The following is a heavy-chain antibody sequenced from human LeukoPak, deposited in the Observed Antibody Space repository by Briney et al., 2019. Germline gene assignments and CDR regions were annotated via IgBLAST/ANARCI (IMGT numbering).Heavy chain of an antibody. Sequence: GASVKVSCKASGYIFTSCDINWLRQATGQGLEWMGWMNPNSGNTGYAQKFQGRVTMTRNTSISTAYMELSSLRSEDTAVYYCARVSYDSSGAHFDYWGQGTLVTVSS. D-gene: IGHD3-22*01. CDR3: ARVSYDSSGAHFDY. J-gene: IGHJ4*02. CDR2: MNPNSGNT. CDR1: GYIFTSCD. V-gene: IGHV1-8*01.